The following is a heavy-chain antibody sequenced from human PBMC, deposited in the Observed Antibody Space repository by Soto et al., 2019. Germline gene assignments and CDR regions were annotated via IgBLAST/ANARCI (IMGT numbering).Heavy chain of an antibody. J-gene: IGHJ4*02. D-gene: IGHD1-26*01. CDR3: ATRSSGSFHFDY. V-gene: IGHV1-69*13. Sequence: SVKVSCKASGGSFNNYAISWVRLAPGQGLEWMGGIIPVFGTPNYAQKFQGRLTIIAGEYTTTAYMELSSLRSEDTALYYCATRSSGSFHFDYWGQGTLVTVSS. CDR1: GGSFNNYA. CDR2: IIPVFGTP.